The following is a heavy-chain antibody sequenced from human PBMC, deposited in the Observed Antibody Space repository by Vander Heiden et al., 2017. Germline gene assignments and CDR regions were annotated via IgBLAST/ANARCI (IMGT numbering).Heavy chain of an antibody. CDR2: INPSGGST. Sequence: QVQLVQSGAEVKKPGASVKVSCKASGYTFTSYYMHWVRQAPGQGLEWMGIINPSGGSTSYAQKFQGRVTMTRDTSTSTVYMELSSLRSEDTAVYYCARDLPSEYYDFWSGYRPYYYYYGMDVWGQGTTVTVSS. CDR3: ARDLPSEYYDFWSGYRPYYYYYGMDV. CDR1: GYTFTSYY. J-gene: IGHJ6*02. D-gene: IGHD3-3*01. V-gene: IGHV1-46*01.